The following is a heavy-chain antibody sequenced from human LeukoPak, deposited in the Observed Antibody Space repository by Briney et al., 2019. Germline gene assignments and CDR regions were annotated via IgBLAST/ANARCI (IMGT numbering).Heavy chain of an antibody. Sequence: ASVKVSCKASGYTFTGSYIHWVRQAPGQGLEWMGWINPNSGGTNYAQKFQGRVTMTRDTSISTAYMELSRLRSDDTAVYYCARNFYFDSSGYYHYWGQGTLVTVSS. D-gene: IGHD3-22*01. CDR2: INPNSGGT. V-gene: IGHV1-2*02. CDR1: GYTFTGSY. J-gene: IGHJ4*02. CDR3: ARNFYFDSSGYYHY.